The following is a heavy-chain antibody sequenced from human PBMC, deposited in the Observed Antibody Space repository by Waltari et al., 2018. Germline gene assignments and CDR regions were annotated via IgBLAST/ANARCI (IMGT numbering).Heavy chain of an antibody. D-gene: IGHD6-19*01. CDR3: ARGGSSGWHNFDY. Sequence: EVQLVESGGGLIQPGGSLRLSCAASEFTVIINYMSWVRQAPGKGLEWVSVIYSGGRTNYADSVKGRFSISRENAKNTLYLQMNSLRAEDTAVYYCARGGSSGWHNFDYWGQGTLVTVSS. J-gene: IGHJ4*02. V-gene: IGHV3-53*01. CDR2: IYSGGRT. CDR1: EFTVIINY.